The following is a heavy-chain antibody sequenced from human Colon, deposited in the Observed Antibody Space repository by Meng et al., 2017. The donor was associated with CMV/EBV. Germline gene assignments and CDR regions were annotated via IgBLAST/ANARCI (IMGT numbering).Heavy chain of an antibody. D-gene: IGHD3-10*01. CDR3: ATELSRGGY. V-gene: IGHV1-18*01. CDR2: ISAYNGNT. CDR1: AYTCIDCG. Sequence: QVRLVQPGTEGNRPGAAVKVSCKASAYTCIDCGISWVRQAPGQGLEWKGWISAYNGNTNYAPEFQGRVTLTTDTHTTTDTSTTTVYMELRSLRPDDTAIYYCATELSRGGYWGQGTLVTVSS. J-gene: IGHJ4*02.